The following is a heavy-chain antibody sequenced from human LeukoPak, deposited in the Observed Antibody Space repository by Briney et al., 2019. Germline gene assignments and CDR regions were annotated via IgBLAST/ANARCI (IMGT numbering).Heavy chain of an antibody. CDR2: INPNSGGT. CDR1: GYAFTGYY. D-gene: IGHD3-10*01. J-gene: IGHJ6*03. V-gene: IGHV1-2*02. Sequence: ASVKVSCKASGYAFTGYYMHWVRQAPGQGLEWMAWINPNSGGTKYAQKFQGRVTMTRDTSIGTAYMELSRLRSDDTAVYYCARGSRYYYDSGSYYPSYYYMDVWGTGTTVTVSS. CDR3: ARGSRYYYDSGSYYPSYYYMDV.